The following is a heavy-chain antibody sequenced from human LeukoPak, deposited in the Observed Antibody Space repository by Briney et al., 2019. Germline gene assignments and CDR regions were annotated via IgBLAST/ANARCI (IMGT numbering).Heavy chain of an antibody. CDR2: ISSSSYI. Sequence: GGSLRLSCAASGFTFSSYSMNWVRQAPGKGLEWVSSISSSSYIYYADSVKGRLTISRDNAKNSLYLQMNSLRAEDTAVYYCASDRYSYTKGTGFDYWGQGTLVTVSS. D-gene: IGHD5-18*01. V-gene: IGHV3-21*01. J-gene: IGHJ4*02. CDR3: ASDRYSYTKGTGFDY. CDR1: GFTFSSYS.